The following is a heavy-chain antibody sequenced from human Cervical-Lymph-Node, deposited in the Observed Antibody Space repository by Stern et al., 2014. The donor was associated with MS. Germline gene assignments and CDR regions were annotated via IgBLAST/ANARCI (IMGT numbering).Heavy chain of an antibody. V-gene: IGHV3-30-3*01. CDR2: VAYDGTQR. Sequence: VQLVESGGGVVQPWRSLGLSCVASGFTFRTYAMPWVRHAPRKGLVWVAFVAYDGTQRNSTDSVKARFTISRDNSKNTLYLHMNSLRDEDTAVYFCARGGRGVGLEYWGQGALVTVSS. J-gene: IGHJ4*02. CDR3: ARGGRGVGLEY. D-gene: IGHD3-10*01. CDR1: GFTFRTYA.